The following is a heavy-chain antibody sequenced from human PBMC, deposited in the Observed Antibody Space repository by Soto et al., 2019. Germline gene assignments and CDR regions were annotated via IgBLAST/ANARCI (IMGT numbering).Heavy chain of an antibody. Sequence: TSETLSLTCAVYGGSFSGYYWSWIRQPPGKGLEWIGEINHSGSTNYNPSLKSRVTISVDTSKNQFSLKLSSVTAADTAVYYCARVIGGRDGYNPDYWGQGTLVTVSS. CDR3: ARVIGGRDGYNPDY. CDR2: INHSGST. J-gene: IGHJ4*02. D-gene: IGHD5-12*01. CDR1: GGSFSGYY. V-gene: IGHV4-34*01.